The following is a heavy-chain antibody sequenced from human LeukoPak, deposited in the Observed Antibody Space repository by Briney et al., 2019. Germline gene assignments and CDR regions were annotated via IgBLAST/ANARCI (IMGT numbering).Heavy chain of an antibody. CDR3: AKSPMTTVTTPDD. J-gene: IGHJ4*02. D-gene: IGHD4-17*01. V-gene: IGHV3-33*06. Sequence: PGRSLRLSCAASGFTFSSYGMHWVRQAPGKGLEWVAVIWYDGSNKYYADSVKGRFTISRDNSKNTLYLQMNSLRAEDTAVYYCAKSPMTTVTTPDDWGQGTLVTVSS. CDR2: IWYDGSNK. CDR1: GFTFSSYG.